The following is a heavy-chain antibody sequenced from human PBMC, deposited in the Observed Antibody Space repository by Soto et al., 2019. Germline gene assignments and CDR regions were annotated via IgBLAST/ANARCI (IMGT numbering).Heavy chain of an antibody. J-gene: IGHJ4*02. CDR1: GYTFTSYS. V-gene: IGHV1-18*01. D-gene: IGHD3-10*01. CDR2: INPNNGKT. CDR3: AREDTSSGY. Sequence: QVQLLQSATEVKKPGASVKVSCKASGYTFTSYSINWVRQTPGQGLEWMGYINPNNGKTRYAQKLQGRVTMTADTPTTTVYMELTCLRSDDTAVYYCAREDTSSGYWGQGTLVTVSS.